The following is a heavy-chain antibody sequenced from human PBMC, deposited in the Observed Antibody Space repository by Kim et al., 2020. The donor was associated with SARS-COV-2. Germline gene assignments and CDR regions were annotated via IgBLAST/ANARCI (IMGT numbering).Heavy chain of an antibody. CDR3: AKDWQQLVTRDYYYYGMDV. D-gene: IGHD6-13*01. J-gene: IGHJ6*02. CDR1: GFTFSSYA. V-gene: IGHV3-23*01. Sequence: GGSLRLSCAASGFTFSSYAMSWVRQAPGKGLEWVSAISGSGGSTYYADSVKGRFTISRDNSKNTLYLQMNSLRAEDTAVYYCAKDWQQLVTRDYYYYGMDVWGQGTTVTVSS. CDR2: ISGSGGST.